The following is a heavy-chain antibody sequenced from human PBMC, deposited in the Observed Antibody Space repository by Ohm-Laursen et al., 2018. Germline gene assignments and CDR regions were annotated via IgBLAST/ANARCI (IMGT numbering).Heavy chain of an antibody. V-gene: IGHV1-2*02. D-gene: IGHD4-17*01. J-gene: IGHJ5*02. Sequence: ASVKVSCKASGFTFSNHYMHWMRQAPGQGLEWMGWINPNSGGTNYAQKFQGRVTMTRDTSISTAYMELSRLRSDDTAVYYCAREDAVTTFALDPWGQGTLVTVSS. CDR1: GFTFSNHY. CDR3: AREDAVTTFALDP. CDR2: INPNSGGT.